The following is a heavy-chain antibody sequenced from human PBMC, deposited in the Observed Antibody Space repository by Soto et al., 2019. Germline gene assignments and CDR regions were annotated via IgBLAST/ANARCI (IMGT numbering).Heavy chain of an antibody. CDR3: AKDLFTGGWYNYFDP. Sequence: GWSRRRSWAASGFTVNNCVMHWVRQAPGKGPEWVAMIAYDGSGEYYADSVKGRFTVSRDNSKNTVYLQMNNLRAEDTAMYYCAKDLFTGGWYNYFDPSGQGTLVTVSS. D-gene: IGHD6-19*01. CDR1: GFTVNNCV. CDR2: IAYDGSGE. J-gene: IGHJ5*02. V-gene: IGHV3-30*18.